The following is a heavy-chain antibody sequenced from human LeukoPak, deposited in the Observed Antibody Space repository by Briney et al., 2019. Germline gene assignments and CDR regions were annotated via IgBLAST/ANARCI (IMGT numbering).Heavy chain of an antibody. CDR2: MNPNSGNT. CDR1: GYTFTRYD. Sequence: GASVKVSCKASGYTFTRYDINWVRQATGQGLEWMGWMNPNSGNTGYAQKFQGRVTITRNTSISTAFMELSSLRSEDTAVYYCARGRDEVVPAAMGYYYYMDVWGKGTTVTVSS. V-gene: IGHV1-8*03. CDR3: ARGRDEVVPAAMGYYYYMDV. D-gene: IGHD2-2*01. J-gene: IGHJ6*03.